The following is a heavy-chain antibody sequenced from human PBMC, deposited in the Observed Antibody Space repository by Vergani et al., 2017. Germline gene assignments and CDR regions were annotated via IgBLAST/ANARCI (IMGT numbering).Heavy chain of an antibody. CDR3: ARGRYFDWNGYAFDI. CDR2: IRPYTGHT. D-gene: IGHD3-9*01. J-gene: IGHJ3*02. Sequence: QVQLVQSGAELKKPGASVSVSCKGSSHTFQTYGISWVRQAPGKGLEWMAWIRPYTGHTIYAQKFQDRVTMTADTSTNTAYMELRSLRSDDTAVYYCARGRYFDWNGYAFDIWGQGTMVTVSS. CDR1: SHTFQTYG. V-gene: IGHV1-18*01.